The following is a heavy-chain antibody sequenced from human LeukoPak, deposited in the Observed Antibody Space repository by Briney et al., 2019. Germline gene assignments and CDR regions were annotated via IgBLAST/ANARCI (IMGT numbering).Heavy chain of an antibody. D-gene: IGHD6-6*01. CDR2: INHRGST. J-gene: IGHJ4*02. Sequence: PSETLSLTCAVYGGSFSGYYWSWIRQPPGEGLKWFGEINHRGSTNYNPSLKSRVTISVDTSKNQFSLKLSSVTAADTAVYYCARGGVPKLKASYSSSSRRLDYWGQGTLVTVSS. CDR1: GGSFSGYY. V-gene: IGHV4-34*01. CDR3: ARGGVPKLKASYSSSSRRLDY.